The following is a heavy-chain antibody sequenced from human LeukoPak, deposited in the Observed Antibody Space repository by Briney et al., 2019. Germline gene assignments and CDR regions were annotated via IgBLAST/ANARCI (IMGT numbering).Heavy chain of an antibody. V-gene: IGHV3-23*01. J-gene: IGHJ4*02. CDR1: GFTFSSYA. CDR3: AKGDYSYGYRGAFDY. Sequence: PGGSLRLSCAASGFTFSSYAMSWVRQAPGKGLEWVSAISGSGGSTYYADSVKGRFTISRDNSKNTLYLQMNSLRAEDTAVYYCAKGDYSYGYRGAFDYWGQGTLVTVSS. CDR2: ISGSGGST. D-gene: IGHD5-18*01.